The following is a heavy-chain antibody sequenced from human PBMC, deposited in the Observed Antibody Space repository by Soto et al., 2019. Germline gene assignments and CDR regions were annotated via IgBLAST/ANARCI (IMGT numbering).Heavy chain of an antibody. J-gene: IGHJ4*02. Sequence: LKISCQASGYSFISSWIGWLRQMPGKGLEWMGIIYPGESDTRYSPSFQGQVTISADKSTSTAYLQWSSLKASDTATYYCARMMAASGTAFDYWGQGALVTVSS. V-gene: IGHV5-51*01. D-gene: IGHD6-13*01. CDR3: ARMMAASGTAFDY. CDR1: GYSFISSW. CDR2: IYPGESDT.